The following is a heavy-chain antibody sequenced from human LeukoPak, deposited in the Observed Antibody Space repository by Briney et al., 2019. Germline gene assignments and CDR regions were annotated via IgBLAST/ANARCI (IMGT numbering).Heavy chain of an antibody. CDR3: STDPRLLIY. V-gene: IGHV3-11*01. D-gene: IGHD2-8*01. J-gene: IGHJ4*01. CDR1: GCGFSDSY. Sequence: GGSLRFSCVVSGCGFSDSYMTWIRQTPGKGLEWLAYISGSGSDMYYADSVKGRFTISRDNAKNSLYLQMNSLRPDDTALYYCSTDPRLLIYWGHGTLVTVSS. CDR2: ISGSGSDM.